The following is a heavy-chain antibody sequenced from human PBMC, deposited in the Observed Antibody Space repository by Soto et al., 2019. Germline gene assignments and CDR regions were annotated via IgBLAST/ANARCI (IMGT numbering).Heavy chain of an antibody. Sequence: PSETLSLTCTVSGGSISSSNFYWSWLRQPPGKGLEWIGYIYYSGSTYYNPSLKSRLTISVDTSKNQFSLKLTSVTAADTAVYYCARYYYGSRSYNWFDPWGQGTLVTVSS. CDR1: GGSISSSNFY. V-gene: IGHV4-30-4*01. CDR2: IYYSGST. J-gene: IGHJ5*02. CDR3: ARYYYGSRSYNWFDP. D-gene: IGHD3-10*01.